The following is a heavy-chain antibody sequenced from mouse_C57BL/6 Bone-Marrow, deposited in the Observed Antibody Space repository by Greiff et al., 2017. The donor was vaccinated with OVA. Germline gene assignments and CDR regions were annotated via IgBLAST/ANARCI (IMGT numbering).Heavy chain of an antibody. V-gene: IGHV1-50*01. J-gene: IGHJ1*03. D-gene: IGHD2-3*01. CDR3: ARKGWLPYWYFDV. CDR2: IDPSDSYT. Sequence: QVQLQQPGAELVKPGASVKLSCKASGYTFTSYWMQWVKQRHGPGLEWIGEIDPSDSYTNYNQKFKGKATLTVDTSSSTAYMQLSSLTSEDAAVYYWARKGWLPYWYFDVWGTGTTVTVSS. CDR1: GYTFTSYW.